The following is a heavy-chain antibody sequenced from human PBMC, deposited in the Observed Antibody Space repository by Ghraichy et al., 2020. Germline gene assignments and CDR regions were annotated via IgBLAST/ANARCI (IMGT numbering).Heavy chain of an antibody. CDR2: IYTRGSA. J-gene: IGHJ4*02. CDR3: AKSRNGYFDTSGYYD. V-gene: IGHV4-4*07. D-gene: IGHD3-22*01. Sequence: SETLSLTCTVSGGSINDYYWTWIRQPAGKGLEWIGRIYTRGSANYSPSLKSRVTMSVDTSKHQVSLILTSVTAADTAIYYCAKSRNGYFDTSGYYDWGQGTLVTVSS. CDR1: GGSINDYY.